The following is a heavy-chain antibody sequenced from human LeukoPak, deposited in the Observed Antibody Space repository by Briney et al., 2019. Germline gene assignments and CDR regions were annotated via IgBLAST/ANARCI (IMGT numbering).Heavy chain of an antibody. V-gene: IGHV3-21*01. J-gene: IGHJ4*02. Sequence: GGSLRPSCAASGFTFSSYSMNWVRQAPGKGLEWVSSISSSSSYIYYADSVKGRFTISRDNAKNSLYLQMNSLRAEDTAVYYCASPDYGDSFFDYWGQGTLVTVSS. CDR2: ISSSSSYI. D-gene: IGHD4-17*01. CDR1: GFTFSSYS. CDR3: ASPDYGDSFFDY.